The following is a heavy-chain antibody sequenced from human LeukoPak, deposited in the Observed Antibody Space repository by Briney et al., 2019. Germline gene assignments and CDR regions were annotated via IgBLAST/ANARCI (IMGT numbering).Heavy chain of an antibody. Sequence: ASVTVSCKASGYTFTIYAMNWVRQAPGQGLEWTGWINTNTGNPTYAQGFTGRFVFSLDTSVSTAYLQISSLKAEDTAVYYCARDRVTPPYYYYGMDVWGQRTTVTVSS. CDR3: ARDRVTPPYYYYGMDV. CDR1: GYTFTIYA. J-gene: IGHJ6*02. CDR2: INTNTGNP. V-gene: IGHV7-4-1*02.